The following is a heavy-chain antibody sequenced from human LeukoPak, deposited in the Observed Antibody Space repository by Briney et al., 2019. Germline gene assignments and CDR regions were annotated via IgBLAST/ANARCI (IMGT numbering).Heavy chain of an antibody. CDR3: ARVGSYYYVDY. CDR1: GDSISSTTYF. V-gene: IGHV4-39*07. CDR2: IYNSAST. Sequence: PSETLSLTCTVSGDSISSTTYFWDWIRQPPGKGLEWIGNIYNSASTHYNPSLKSRVTISLDTSKNQFSLKLSSVTAADTAVYYCARVGSYYYVDYWGQGTLVTVSS. J-gene: IGHJ4*02. D-gene: IGHD3-10*01.